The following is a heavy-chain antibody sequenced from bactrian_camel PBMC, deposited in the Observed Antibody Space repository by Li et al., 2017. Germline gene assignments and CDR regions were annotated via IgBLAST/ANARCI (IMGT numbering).Heavy chain of an antibody. Sequence: HVQLVESGGGSVQVGGSLRLSCAASVDTSSLYCMAWYHQAPGKEREAVACIYTIGGGTVYADSVKGRFTISQDSAKNTVYLQMNSLRTEDTVVYYCATVSTWNYYSDYVVDDYCGQGTQVTVS. V-gene: IGHV3S53*01. J-gene: IGHJ4*01. CDR3: ATVSTWNYYSDYVVDDY. CDR1: VDTSSLYC. D-gene: IGHD4*01. CDR2: IYTIGGGT.